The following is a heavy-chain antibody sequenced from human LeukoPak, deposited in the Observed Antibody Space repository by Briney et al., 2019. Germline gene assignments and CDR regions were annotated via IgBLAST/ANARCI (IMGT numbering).Heavy chain of an antibody. V-gene: IGHV3-66*01. CDR3: ARDRRYYDSSGYYYGY. D-gene: IGHD3-22*01. CDR2: IYSGGST. J-gene: IGHJ4*02. CDR1: GFTVSSNY. Sequence: GGSLRLSCAASGFTVSSNYLSWVRQAPGKGLEWVSVIYSGGSTYYADSVKGRFTISRDNSKNTLYLQMNSLRAEDTAVYYCARDRRYYDSSGYYYGYWGQGTLVTVSS.